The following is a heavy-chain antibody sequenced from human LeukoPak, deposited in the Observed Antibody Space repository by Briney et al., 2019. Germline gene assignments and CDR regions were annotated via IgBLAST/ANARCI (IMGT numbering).Heavy chain of an antibody. CDR3: AKDSSRIVGATSDY. CDR2: ISGSGGST. D-gene: IGHD1-26*01. J-gene: IGHJ4*02. Sequence: GGSLRLSCAASGFTFSSYAMSWVRQAPGKGLEWVSAISGSGGSTYYADSVKGRFTISRDNPKTTLYLQMNSLRAEDTAVYYCAKDSSRIVGATSDYWGQGTLVTVSS. CDR1: GFTFSSYA. V-gene: IGHV3-23*01.